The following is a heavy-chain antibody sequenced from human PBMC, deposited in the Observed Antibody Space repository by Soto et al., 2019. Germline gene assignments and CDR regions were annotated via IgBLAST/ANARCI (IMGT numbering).Heavy chain of an antibody. Sequence: SETLSVTCTVSGGSISSYDWSWIRQPPGKGLEWIGYIYYSGSTNYNPSLKSRVTISVDTSKNQFSLKLSSVTAADTAVYYCARTCSSTSCYDYWGQGTLVTVSS. V-gene: IGHV4-59*01. D-gene: IGHD2-2*01. CDR2: IYYSGST. J-gene: IGHJ4*02. CDR1: GGSISSYD. CDR3: ARTCSSTSCYDY.